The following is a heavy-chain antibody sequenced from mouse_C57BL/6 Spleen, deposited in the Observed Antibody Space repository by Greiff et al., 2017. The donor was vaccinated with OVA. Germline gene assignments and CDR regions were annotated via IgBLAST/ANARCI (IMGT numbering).Heavy chain of an antibody. Sequence: QVQLKQPGAELVKPGASVKLSCKASGYTFTSYWMHWVKQRPGQGLEWIGMIHPNSGSTNYNEKFKSKATLTVDKSSSTAYMQLSSLTSEDSAVYYCARSIEFYDGYYGAWFAYWGQGTLVTVSA. V-gene: IGHV1-64*01. J-gene: IGHJ3*01. CDR2: IHPNSGST. CDR3: ARSIEFYDGYYGAWFAY. CDR1: GYTFTSYW. D-gene: IGHD2-3*01.